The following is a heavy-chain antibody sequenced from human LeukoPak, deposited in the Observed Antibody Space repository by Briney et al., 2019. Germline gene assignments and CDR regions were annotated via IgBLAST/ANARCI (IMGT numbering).Heavy chain of an antibody. CDR2: INSDGSST. CDR1: GFTFSSYW. D-gene: IGHD1-26*01. J-gene: IGHJ3*02. Sequence: GRSLRLSCAASGFTFSSYWMHWVRQAPGKGLVWVSRINSDGSSTSYADSVKGRFTISGDNAKNTLYLQMNSLRAEDTAVYYCASNVGATNAFDIWGQGTMVTVSS. V-gene: IGHV3-74*01. CDR3: ASNVGATNAFDI.